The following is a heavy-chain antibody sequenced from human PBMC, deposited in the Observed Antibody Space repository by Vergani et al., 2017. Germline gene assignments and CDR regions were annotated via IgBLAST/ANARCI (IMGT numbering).Heavy chain of an antibody. J-gene: IGHJ4*02. V-gene: IGHV1-69*02. CDR3: ASVSPGDNSGWEPFDY. Sequence: QVHLEQSGTEVTKPGSSVKVSCKVSGDIFNNYTVTWVRQAPGQGLEWMGRIIPIIRLATSAQKFQDRVKITGDTSTNTVYMEMNNLRSEDTAVYYCASVSPGDNSGWEPFDYWGQGTLVTVSS. CDR2: IIPIIRLA. D-gene: IGHD6-19*01. CDR1: GDIFNNYT.